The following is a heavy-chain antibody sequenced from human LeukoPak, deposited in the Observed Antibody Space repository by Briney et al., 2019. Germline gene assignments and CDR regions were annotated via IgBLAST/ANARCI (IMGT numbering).Heavy chain of an antibody. Sequence: GGSLRLSCTASGFTFGNYDMSWFRQAPGKGLEWVGIIRSKAYGGTTEYAASVKGRFTISRDDSKSIAYLQMNSLKTEDTAVYYCTRVGVPAAITNWFDPWGQGTLVTVSS. CDR1: GFTFGNYD. D-gene: IGHD2-2*01. V-gene: IGHV3-49*03. CDR2: IRSKAYGGTT. CDR3: TRVGVPAAITNWFDP. J-gene: IGHJ5*02.